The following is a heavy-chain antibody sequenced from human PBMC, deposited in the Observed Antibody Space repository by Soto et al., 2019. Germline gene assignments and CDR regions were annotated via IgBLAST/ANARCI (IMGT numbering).Heavy chain of an antibody. J-gene: IGHJ6*03. V-gene: IGHV3-33*01. Sequence: GGSLRLSCAASGFTFSSYGMHWVRQAPGKGLEWVAVIWYDGSNKYYADSVKGRFTISRDNSKNTLYLQMNSLRAEDTAVYYCARGITSSIAAAGKIEKHYYYYMDVWGKGTTVTVSS. CDR2: IWYDGSNK. CDR1: GFTFSSYG. CDR3: ARGITSSIAAAGKIEKHYYYYMDV. D-gene: IGHD6-13*01.